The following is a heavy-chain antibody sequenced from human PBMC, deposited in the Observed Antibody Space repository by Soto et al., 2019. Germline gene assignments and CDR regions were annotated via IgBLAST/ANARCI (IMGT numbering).Heavy chain of an antibody. Sequence: QVQLVQSGAEVKKPGSSVKVSCKASGGTFSSYTISWVRQAPGQGLEWMGRIIPILGIANYAQKFQGRVTITADKSTSTAYMELSSLRSEDTAVYYCARDERPGGTAFNFDYWGQGTLVTVSS. CDR2: IIPILGIA. V-gene: IGHV1-69*08. CDR3: ARDERPGGTAFNFDY. J-gene: IGHJ4*02. CDR1: GGTFSSYT. D-gene: IGHD3-16*01.